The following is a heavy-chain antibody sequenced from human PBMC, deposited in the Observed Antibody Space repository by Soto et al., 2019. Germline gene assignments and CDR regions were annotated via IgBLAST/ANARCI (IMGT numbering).Heavy chain of an antibody. J-gene: IGHJ4*02. D-gene: IGHD2-15*01. CDR3: AHTLPSIGSSSHVGFDY. Sequence: GSGPTLVNPTQTLTLTCTFSGFSLSTSGVGVGWIRQPPGKALEWLALIYWNDDKRYSPSLKSRLTITKDTSKNQVVLTMTNMDPVDTATYYCAHTLPSIGSSSHVGFDYWGQGTLVTVSS. V-gene: IGHV2-5*01. CDR2: IYWNDDK. CDR1: GFSLSTSGVG.